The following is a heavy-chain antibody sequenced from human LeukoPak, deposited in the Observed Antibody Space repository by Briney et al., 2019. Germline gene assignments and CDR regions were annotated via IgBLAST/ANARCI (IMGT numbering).Heavy chain of an antibody. CDR1: GESSSNYY. V-gene: IGHV4-34*01. CDR2: IHQSGHT. J-gene: IGHJ4*02. Sequence: SETLSLTCAVYGESSSNYYWSWIRQTPGQGLEWIGQIHQSGHTVYNPSLEGRVTISIDTSKQQFSLNLISVTAADTAVYFCARHGGFFQDYWGQGTLVTVPS. CDR3: ARHGGFFQDY. D-gene: IGHD3-16*01.